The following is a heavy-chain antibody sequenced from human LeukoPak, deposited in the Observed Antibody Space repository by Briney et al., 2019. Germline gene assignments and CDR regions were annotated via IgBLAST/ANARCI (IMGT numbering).Heavy chain of an antibody. CDR3: ARDNWVDC. J-gene: IGHJ5*01. V-gene: IGHV3-48*04. CDR1: GLTFSKYS. CDR2: IDTSSTTM. Sequence: QPGGSLRLSCEASGLTFSKYSMTWVRQAPGKGLEWVSFIDTSSTTMYYTDSVKGRFTISRDNAKNSLYLQMNSLKVEDTAIYYCARDNWVDCWGQGTLVTVSS.